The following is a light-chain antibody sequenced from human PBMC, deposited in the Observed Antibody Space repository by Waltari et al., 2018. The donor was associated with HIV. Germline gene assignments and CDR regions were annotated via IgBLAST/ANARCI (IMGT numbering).Light chain of an antibody. CDR2: EVT. J-gene: IGLJ2*01. Sequence: QSALTQPPSASGSLGQSVTISCTGTSSDVGGYSQVSWYQQHPGKAPKTMIHEVTKRPSGVPDRFSGSKSGNTASLTVSGLQAEDEADYYCSSYGGHNNSLFGGGTKLTVL. CDR1: SSDVGGYSQ. V-gene: IGLV2-8*01. CDR3: SSYGGHNNSL.